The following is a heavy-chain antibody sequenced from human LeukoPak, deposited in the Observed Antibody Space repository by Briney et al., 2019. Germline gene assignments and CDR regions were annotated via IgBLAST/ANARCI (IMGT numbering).Heavy chain of an antibody. J-gene: IGHJ4*02. V-gene: IGHV3-23*01. CDR3: AKGNRPRIAAAGDYFDY. CDR1: GFTFSSYA. CDR2: ISGSGGST. D-gene: IGHD6-13*01. Sequence: PGGSLRLSCAASGFTFSSYAMSWVRQAPGKGLEWVSAISGSGGSTYYADSVKGRFTISRDNSKNTLYLQMNSLRAEDTAVYYCAKGNRPRIAAAGDYFDYWGQGTLVTVSS.